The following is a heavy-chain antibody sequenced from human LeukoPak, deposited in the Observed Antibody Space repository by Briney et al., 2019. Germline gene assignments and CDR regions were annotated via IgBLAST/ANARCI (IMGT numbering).Heavy chain of an antibody. CDR2: IHHSGST. J-gene: IGHJ4*02. V-gene: IGHV4-39*01. CDR3: AIPGYSSGWPFDF. CDR1: GDAITSDKYY. D-gene: IGHD6-19*01. Sequence: SETLSLTCTVSGDAITSDKYYWGWIRQPPGKGLEWIGNIHHSGSTYYSPSLKSRVTISVDTSKNQFSLRLNSVTAADTAVYYCAIPGYSSGWPFDFWGQGTLVTVSS.